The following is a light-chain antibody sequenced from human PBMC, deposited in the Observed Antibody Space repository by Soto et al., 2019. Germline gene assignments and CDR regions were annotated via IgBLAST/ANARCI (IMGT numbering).Light chain of an antibody. J-gene: IGLJ1*01. CDR1: SSDVGGYNY. CDR3: CSYTTSNTSQIV. CDR2: DVT. V-gene: IGLV2-14*01. Sequence: QSALTQPASVSGSPGQSITISCTGTSSDVGGYNYVSWYQQQPGKAPKFMIYDVTNRPSGVSNRFSGSKSGNTASLTISGLQAEDEADYYCCSYTTSNTSQIVFGTGTKVT.